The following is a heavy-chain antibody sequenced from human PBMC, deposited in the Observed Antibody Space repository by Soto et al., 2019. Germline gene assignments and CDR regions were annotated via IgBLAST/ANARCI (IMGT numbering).Heavy chain of an antibody. V-gene: IGHV4-30-2*01. CDR1: GGSISSGGYS. CDR3: ARNLGYCSGGSCYSVGWFDP. D-gene: IGHD2-15*01. CDR2: IYHSGST. J-gene: IGHJ5*02. Sequence: QLQLQESGSGLVKPSQTLSLTCAVSGGSISSGGYSWSWIRQPPGKGPEWIGYIYHSGSTYYNPSLKSRVTISVDRSKNQFSLKLSSVTAADTAVYYCARNLGYCSGGSCYSVGWFDPWGQGTLVTVSS.